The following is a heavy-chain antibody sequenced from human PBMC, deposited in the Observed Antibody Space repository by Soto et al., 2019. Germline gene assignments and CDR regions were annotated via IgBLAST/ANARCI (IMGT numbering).Heavy chain of an antibody. CDR2: INPSGGST. J-gene: IGHJ6*02. CDR1: GYTFTSYY. Sequence: ASVKVSCKASGYTFTSYYMHWVRQAPGQGLEWMGIINPSGGSTSYAQKFQGRVTMTRDTSTSTVYMELSSLRSEDTAVYYCARDYVAAWGGFYYYYGMDVWGQGTTVTVSS. V-gene: IGHV1-46*01. CDR3: ARDYVAAWGGFYYYYGMDV. D-gene: IGHD2-21*01.